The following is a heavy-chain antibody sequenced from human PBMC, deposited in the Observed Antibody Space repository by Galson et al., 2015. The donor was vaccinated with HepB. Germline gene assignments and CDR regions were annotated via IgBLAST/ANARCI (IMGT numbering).Heavy chain of an antibody. CDR2: IYPGDSDI. Sequence: QSGAEVKKPGESLKISCKASGYIFTDYWIGWVRQMPGEGLEWMGIIYPGDSDIRYSPSFQGQVTISVEKSIATAYLHWSSLRAWDTAMYYCARGRYSGDDDYYYMDVWGKGTTVTVSS. D-gene: IGHD5-12*01. CDR1: GYIFTDYW. CDR3: ARGRYSGDDDYYYMDV. J-gene: IGHJ6*03. V-gene: IGHV5-51*03.